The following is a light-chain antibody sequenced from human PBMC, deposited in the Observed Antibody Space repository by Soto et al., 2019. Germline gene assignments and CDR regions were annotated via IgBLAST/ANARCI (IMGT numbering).Light chain of an antibody. J-gene: IGKJ2*01. V-gene: IGKV3-11*01. Sequence: EIVLTQSPATLSLSPGERATLSCRASQRVSSYLAWYQQKPGQAPRLLIYDASNRATGIPARFSGSGSGTDFTLTISSLEPEDFAVYYCQQRSNWPLQTFGQGTKLEIK. CDR2: DAS. CDR1: QRVSSY. CDR3: QQRSNWPLQT.